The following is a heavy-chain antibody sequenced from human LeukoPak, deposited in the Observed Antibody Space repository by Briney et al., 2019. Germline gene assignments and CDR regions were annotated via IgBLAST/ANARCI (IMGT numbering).Heavy chain of an antibody. D-gene: IGHD4/OR15-4a*01. CDR1: GFTFSSDR. Sequence: GGSLRLSCVASGFTFSSDRMNWVRQAPGEGLEWVSTIYSGSDYIYYADSVKGRFTISRDNAKNSLYLQMNSLRAEDTAIYYCARDLPVSGAYHQFDSWGQGTLVTVSS. CDR3: ARDLPVSGAYHQFDS. J-gene: IGHJ4*02. V-gene: IGHV3-21*01. CDR2: IYSGSDYI.